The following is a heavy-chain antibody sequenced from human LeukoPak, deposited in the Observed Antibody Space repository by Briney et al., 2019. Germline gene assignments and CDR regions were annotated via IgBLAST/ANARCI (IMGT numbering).Heavy chain of an antibody. J-gene: IGHJ5*02. CDR3: VRHEFGVRVAFDP. CDR2: IDPRDSYT. D-gene: IGHD3-10*01. CDR1: GYSFTRNW. Sequence: GESLKISCKASGYSFTRNWISRVRQMPGKGLEWMGRIDPRDSYTNYSPAFRGHVTMSVDMPIDTAYLQWSSLKASDTAMYYCVRHEFGVRVAFDPWGQGTLVTVSS. V-gene: IGHV5-10-1*01.